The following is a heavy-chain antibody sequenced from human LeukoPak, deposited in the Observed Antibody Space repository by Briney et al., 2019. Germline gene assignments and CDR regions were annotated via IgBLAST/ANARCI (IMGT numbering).Heavy chain of an antibody. J-gene: IGHJ4*02. CDR1: DYIFSSYG. V-gene: IGHV1-18*04. CDR2: ISAYNGNT. Sequence: ASVKVSCKASDYIFSSYGITWVRQAPGQGLEWMGWISAYNGNTNYAQKLQGRVTMTTDTSTSTAYMELRSLRSDDTAVYYCARGYCSSTSCYPVDYWGQGTLVTVSS. D-gene: IGHD2-2*01. CDR3: ARGYCSSTSCYPVDY.